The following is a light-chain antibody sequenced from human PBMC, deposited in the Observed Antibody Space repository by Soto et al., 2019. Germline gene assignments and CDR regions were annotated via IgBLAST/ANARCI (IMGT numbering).Light chain of an antibody. V-gene: IGKV3-20*01. Sequence: EIVLTQSPATLSLSPGDRATLSCWASQSVANSALAGYHQKPGQPPRLLIHDASSRVTGTPARFSGSGSGTELTLTISSLQSEDFAVYYCQQYGSSPLTFGGGTKVDIK. CDR2: DAS. CDR1: QSVANSA. CDR3: QQYGSSPLT. J-gene: IGKJ4*01.